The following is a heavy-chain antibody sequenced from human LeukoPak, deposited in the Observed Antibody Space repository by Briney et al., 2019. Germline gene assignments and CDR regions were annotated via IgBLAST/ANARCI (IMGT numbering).Heavy chain of an antibody. CDR2: ISYDGSNK. Sequence: GGSLRLSCAASGFTFSSYGMHWVRQAPGKGLEWVAVISYDGSNKYYADSVKGRFTISRDNSKNTLYLQMNSLRAEDTAMFYCTKDSLLGYCSTTSCLTYFDYWGQGTLVTVSS. CDR1: GFTFSSYG. J-gene: IGHJ4*02. V-gene: IGHV3-30*18. D-gene: IGHD2-2*01. CDR3: TKDSLLGYCSTTSCLTYFDY.